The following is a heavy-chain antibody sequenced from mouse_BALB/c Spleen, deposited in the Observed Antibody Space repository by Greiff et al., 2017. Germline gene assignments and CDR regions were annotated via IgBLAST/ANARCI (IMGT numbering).Heavy chain of an antibody. Sequence: VQLQQSGAELVRSGASVKLSCTASGFNIKDYYMHWVKQRPEQGLEWIGWIDPENGDTEYAPKFQGKATMTADTSSNTAYLQLSSLTSEDTAVYYCTSSTRITTGDYWGQGTTLTVSS. CDR2: IDPENGDT. D-gene: IGHD2-4*01. CDR1: GFNIKDYY. CDR3: TSSTRITTGDY. J-gene: IGHJ2*01. V-gene: IGHV14-4*02.